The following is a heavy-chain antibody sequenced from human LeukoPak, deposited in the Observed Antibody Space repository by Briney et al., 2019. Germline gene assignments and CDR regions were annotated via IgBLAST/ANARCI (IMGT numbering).Heavy chain of an antibody. CDR3: ARGTYGSRSPFDP. Sequence: SETLSLTCTVSGGSISSYYWSWIRQPPGKGLEWIGYIYYSGSTNYNPSLKSRVTISVDTSKNQFSLKLSSVTAADTAVYYCARGTYGSRSPFDPWGQGTLVTVSS. CDR2: IYYSGST. V-gene: IGHV4-59*01. J-gene: IGHJ5*02. D-gene: IGHD3-10*01. CDR1: GGSISSYY.